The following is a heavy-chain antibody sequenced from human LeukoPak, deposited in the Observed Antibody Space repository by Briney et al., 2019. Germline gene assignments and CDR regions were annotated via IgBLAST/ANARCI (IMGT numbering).Heavy chain of an antibody. CDR1: GGSISSFY. CDR3: ARLGGIAAANY. V-gene: IGHV4-59*08. D-gene: IGHD6-25*01. J-gene: IGHJ4*02. Sequence: SETLSLTCTVSGGSISSFYWSWIRQPPGKALEWIGYIYYSGSTNCNPSLKSRVTMSVDTSKNQFSLNLSSVTAADTAVYYCARLGGIAAANYWGQGTLVTVSS. CDR2: IYYSGST.